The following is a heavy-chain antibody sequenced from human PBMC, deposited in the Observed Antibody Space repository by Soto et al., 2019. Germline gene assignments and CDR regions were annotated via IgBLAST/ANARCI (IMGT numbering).Heavy chain of an antibody. CDR2: INPSSGTT. Sequence: ASVKVSGKASGYTFTSYYMHWVRQAPGQGLEWMGIINPSSGTTSYAQKFQGRVTMTRDTSTSTVYMELSSLRSEDTAVYYCARHCSNTSCYREAIDYWGQGTLVTVSS. CDR3: ARHCSNTSCYREAIDY. CDR1: GYTFTSYY. D-gene: IGHD2-2*02. V-gene: IGHV1-46*01. J-gene: IGHJ4*02.